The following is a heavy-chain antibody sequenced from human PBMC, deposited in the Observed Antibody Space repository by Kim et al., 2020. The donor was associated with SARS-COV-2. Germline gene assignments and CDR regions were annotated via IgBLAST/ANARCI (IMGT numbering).Heavy chain of an antibody. Sequence: SETLSLTCTVSGASISSYYWSWIRQPPGKGLEWIGYIYYSGSTNYNPSPKSRVTISVETSKNQFSLKLTSVTAADTAVYYCAKVSSSRYGNYYY. D-gene: IGHD6-13*01. CDR1: GASISSYY. V-gene: IGHV4-59*01. CDR2: IYYSGST. CDR3: AKVSSSRYGNYYY. J-gene: IGHJ6*01.